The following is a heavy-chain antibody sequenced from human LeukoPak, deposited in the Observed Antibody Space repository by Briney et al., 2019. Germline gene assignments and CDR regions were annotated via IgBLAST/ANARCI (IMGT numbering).Heavy chain of an antibody. J-gene: IGHJ6*03. CDR2: INHSGST. CDR3: ARGEIVVVPAASYYYHYMDV. D-gene: IGHD2-2*01. Sequence: SETLSLTCAVYGGSFSGYYWSWIRQPPGKGLEWFGEINHSGSTNYNPSLKSRVTISVDTSKNQFSLKLSSVTAADTAVYYCARGEIVVVPAASYYYHYMDVWGKGTTVTVSS. CDR1: GGSFSGYY. V-gene: IGHV4-34*01.